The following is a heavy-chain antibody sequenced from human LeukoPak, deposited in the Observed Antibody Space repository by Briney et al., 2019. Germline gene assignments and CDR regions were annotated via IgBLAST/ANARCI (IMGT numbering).Heavy chain of an antibody. J-gene: IGHJ5*02. V-gene: IGHV3-23*01. D-gene: IGHD5-24*01. CDR1: GFTFSSYA. CDR2: ISGSGGST. Sequence: GGSPRLSCAASGFTFSSYAMSWVRQAPGKGLEWVSAISGSGGSTYYADSGKGRFTISRDNSKNTLYLQMNSLRAEDTAVYYCAKAKVEDWFDPWGQGTLVTVSS. CDR3: AKAKVEDWFDP.